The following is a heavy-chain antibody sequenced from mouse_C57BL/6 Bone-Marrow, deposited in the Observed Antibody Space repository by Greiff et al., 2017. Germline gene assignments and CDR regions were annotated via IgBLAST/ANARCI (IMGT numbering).Heavy chain of an antibody. CDR1: GYTFTSYG. J-gene: IGHJ3*01. CDR2: IYPRSGNT. CDR3: ARENYYGSGTY. D-gene: IGHD1-1*01. Sequence: VQLKQSGAELARPGASVKLSCKASGYTFTSYGISWVKQRTGQGLEWIGEIYPRSGNTYYNEKFKGKATLTADKSSSTAYMELRSLTSEDSAVYFCARENYYGSGTYWGQGTLVTVSA. V-gene: IGHV1-81*01.